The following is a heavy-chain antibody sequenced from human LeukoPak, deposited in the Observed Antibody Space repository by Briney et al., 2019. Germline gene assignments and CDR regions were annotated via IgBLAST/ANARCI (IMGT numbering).Heavy chain of an antibody. CDR1: DGSISSGSYY. CDR3: PRDLYLMLGLFDI. J-gene: IGHJ3*02. D-gene: IGHD3-16*01. V-gene: IGHV4-39*07. CDR2: IYYTGST. Sequence: PSETLSLTCSVSDGSISSGSYYWGWIRQPPGKGLEWIGSIYYTGSTHYNPSLKSRVTISVDTSKNQFSLKVTSVTAADTAVYYSPRDLYLMLGLFDIWGQGTMVIVSS.